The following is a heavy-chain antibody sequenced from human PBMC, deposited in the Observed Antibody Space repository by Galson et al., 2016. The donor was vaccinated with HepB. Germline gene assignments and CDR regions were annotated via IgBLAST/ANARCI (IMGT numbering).Heavy chain of an antibody. V-gene: IGHV1-18*01. Sequence: SVKVSCKASGYTFTTYGITWVRQAPGQGLEWMGWISTHSGTTNHAQELQGRITMTTDTSTVTAYMELANLKSDDTAIYYCVRDRERSLDYWGQGTLVSVSS. CDR3: VRDRERSLDY. J-gene: IGHJ4*02. CDR2: ISTHSGTT. CDR1: GYTFTTYG.